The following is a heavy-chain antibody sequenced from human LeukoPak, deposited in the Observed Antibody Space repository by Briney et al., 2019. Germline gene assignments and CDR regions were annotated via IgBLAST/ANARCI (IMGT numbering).Heavy chain of an antibody. CDR1: GFTFSSYS. V-gene: IGHV3-21*01. CDR3: ARVYDSSGYYSPYFDY. J-gene: IGHJ4*02. D-gene: IGHD3-22*01. Sequence: GGSLRLSRAASGFTFSSYSMNWVRQAPGKGLEWVSSISSSSSYIYYADSVKGRFTISRDNAKNSLYLQMNSLRAEDTAVYYCARVYDSSGYYSPYFDYWGQGTLVTVSS. CDR2: ISSSSSYI.